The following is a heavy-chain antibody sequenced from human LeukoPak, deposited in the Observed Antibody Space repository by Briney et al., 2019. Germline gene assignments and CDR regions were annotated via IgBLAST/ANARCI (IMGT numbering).Heavy chain of an antibody. J-gene: IGHJ6*02. CDR3: AKGDRKLRYFDWLEYGMDV. D-gene: IGHD3-9*01. Sequence: GGSLRLSCAASGFTFSSYATSWVRQAPGKGLEWVSAISGSGGSTYYADSVKGRFTISRDNSKNTLYLQMNSLRAEDTAVYYCAKGDRKLRYFDWLEYGMDVWGQGTTVTVSS. CDR1: GFTFSSYA. V-gene: IGHV3-23*01. CDR2: ISGSGGST.